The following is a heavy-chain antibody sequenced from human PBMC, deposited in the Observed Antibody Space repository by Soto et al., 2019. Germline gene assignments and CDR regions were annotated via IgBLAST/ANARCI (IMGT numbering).Heavy chain of an antibody. V-gene: IGHV2-5*01. CDR1: GFSLSTNGVG. D-gene: IGHD3-22*01. J-gene: IGHJ4*02. CDR3: AHRHFDSRGYYSRDFYS. Sequence: QITLKESGPTLVKPTQTLTLTCTFSGFSLSTNGVGVGWVRQPPGKALEWLALIYWNDDKRFSPSLKSRLTITKDTSRNQVVLTMTNMDPVDTATYYCAHRHFDSRGYYSRDFYSWGQGTLVTVSS. CDR2: IYWNDDK.